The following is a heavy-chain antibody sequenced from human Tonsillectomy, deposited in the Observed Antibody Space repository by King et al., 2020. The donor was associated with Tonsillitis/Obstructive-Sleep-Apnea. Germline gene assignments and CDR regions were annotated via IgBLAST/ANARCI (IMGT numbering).Heavy chain of an antibody. CDR1: GFTFSSYA. CDR3: ARDGGFTMVRGVFDY. V-gene: IGHV3-30*04. J-gene: IGHJ4*02. CDR2: ISYDGSNK. Sequence: VQLVESGGGVVQPGRSLRLSCAASGFTFSSYAMRWVRQAPGKGLEWVAVISYDGSNKYYADSVKGRFTISRDNSKNTLYLQMNSLRAEDTAVYYCARDGGFTMVRGVFDYWGQGTLVTVSS. D-gene: IGHD3-10*01.